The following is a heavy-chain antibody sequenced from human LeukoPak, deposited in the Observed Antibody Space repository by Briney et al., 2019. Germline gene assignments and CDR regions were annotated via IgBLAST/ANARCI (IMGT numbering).Heavy chain of an antibody. D-gene: IGHD3-10*01. V-gene: IGHV3-48*02. CDR1: GFTFSIYT. CDR2: ISSTSSTI. Sequence: GSLRLSCGASGFTFSIYTMNWVRQAPGKGLEWVSSISSTSSTIYYADSVKGRFTISRDNAKNSLYLQMNSLRDEDTAVYYCARSRGFDYWGQGTLVTVSS. CDR3: ARSRGFDY. J-gene: IGHJ4*02.